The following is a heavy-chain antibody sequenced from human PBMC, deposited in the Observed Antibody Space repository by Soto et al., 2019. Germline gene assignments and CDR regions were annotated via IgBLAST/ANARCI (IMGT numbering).Heavy chain of an antibody. D-gene: IGHD5-18*01. Sequence: SETLSLTCTVSGGSVSSGSYYWSWIRQPPGKGLEWIGYIYYSGSTNYNPSLKSRVTTSVDTSKNQFSLKLSSVTAADTAVYYCARGAAMVPRSNKWFDPWGQGTLVTVSS. V-gene: IGHV4-61*01. J-gene: IGHJ5*02. CDR1: GGSVSSGSYY. CDR2: IYYSGST. CDR3: ARGAAMVPRSNKWFDP.